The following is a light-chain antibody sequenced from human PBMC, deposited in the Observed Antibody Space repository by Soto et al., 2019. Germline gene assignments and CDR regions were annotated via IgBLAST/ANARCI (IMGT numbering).Light chain of an antibody. J-gene: IGKJ5*01. CDR2: GAS. CDR3: QQYYSYPIT. V-gene: IGKV3-15*01. CDR1: QSVSSK. Sequence: EIVMTQSPATLSVSPGEGATLSCRASQSVSSKLAWYQQKPGQAPRLLIYGASTRATGIPARFSGSGSGTDFTLTISCLQSEDFATYYCQQYYSYPITFGQGTRLEI.